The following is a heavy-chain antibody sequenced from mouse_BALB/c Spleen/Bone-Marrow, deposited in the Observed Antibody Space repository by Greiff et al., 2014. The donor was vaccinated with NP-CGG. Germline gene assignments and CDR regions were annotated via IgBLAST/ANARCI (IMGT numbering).Heavy chain of an antibody. CDR3: ARDIGGITLDY. J-gene: IGHJ2*01. Sequence: EVQVVESGGGLVQPGGSLRLSCATSGFTFTDYYMNWVRQPPGKALEWLGFIRNKANGYTTEYSASVKGRFTISRDTSQTILYLQMNTLRAEDSATYYCARDIGGITLDYWGQGTTLTVSS. CDR2: IRNKANGYTT. D-gene: IGHD1-1*01. CDR1: GFTFTDYY. V-gene: IGHV7-3*02.